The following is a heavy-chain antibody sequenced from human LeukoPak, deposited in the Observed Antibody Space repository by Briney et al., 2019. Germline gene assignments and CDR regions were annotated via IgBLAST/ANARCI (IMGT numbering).Heavy chain of an antibody. J-gene: IGHJ6*02. Sequence: PGGSLRLSCAASGFTLSSYALSWVRQAPGKGLEWVSSISSSGSYTFYADSVKGRFTISRGEPKNTLYLRMNSLRVEDTATYFCAERSHGDHYYGMDVWGQGTTVTVSS. CDR3: AERSHGDHYYGMDV. CDR1: GFTLSSYA. CDR2: ISSSGSYT. D-gene: IGHD4-17*01. V-gene: IGHV3-23*01.